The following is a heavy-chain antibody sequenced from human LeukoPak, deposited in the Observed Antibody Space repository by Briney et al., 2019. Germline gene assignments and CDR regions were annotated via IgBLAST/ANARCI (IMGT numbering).Heavy chain of an antibody. Sequence: GASVKVSCNASGYTFTSYGISWVRQAPGQRLEWMGWISIYNGNRNYPQKFQGRVTLTTDTSTSTTYMELRSLTSDDTAVYYCARDWSGYCSGGSCPYYFDFWGQGTLVTVSS. V-gene: IGHV1-18*04. D-gene: IGHD2-15*01. J-gene: IGHJ4*02. CDR1: GYTFTSYG. CDR2: ISIYNGNR. CDR3: ARDWSGYCSGGSCPYYFDF.